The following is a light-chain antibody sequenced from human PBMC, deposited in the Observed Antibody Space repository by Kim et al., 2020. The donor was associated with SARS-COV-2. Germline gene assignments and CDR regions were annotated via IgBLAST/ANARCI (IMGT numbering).Light chain of an antibody. J-gene: IGKJ5*01. V-gene: IGKV3-11*01. CDR3: QQRSNFIT. CDR1: QSVGSY. Sequence: EIVLTQSPATLSLSPGERATLSCRASQSVGSYLAWYQQKPGQTPRLLIYDASNRATGIPARFSGSGSGTDFTLTVSSLEPEDSAVYYCQQRSNFITFGQGTRLEIK. CDR2: DAS.